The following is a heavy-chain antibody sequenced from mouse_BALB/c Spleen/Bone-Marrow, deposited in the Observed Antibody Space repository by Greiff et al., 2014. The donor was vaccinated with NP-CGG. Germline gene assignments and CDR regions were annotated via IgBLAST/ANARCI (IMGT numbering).Heavy chain of an antibody. CDR2: ISSDSSTI. D-gene: IGHD2-12*01. CDR3: ARSNDVGYYAMDY. V-gene: IGHV5-17*02. CDR1: GFTFSSFG. Sequence: VQLKESGGGLVQPGGSRKLSCAASGFTFSSFGIHWVRQAPEKGLEWVAYISSDSSTIYYADTVKGRFTISRDNPKNTLFLQMTSLRSEDTAMYYCARSNDVGYYAMDYWGQGTSVTVSS. J-gene: IGHJ4*01.